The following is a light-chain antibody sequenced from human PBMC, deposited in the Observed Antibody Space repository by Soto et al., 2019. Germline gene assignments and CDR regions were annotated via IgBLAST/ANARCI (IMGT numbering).Light chain of an antibody. Sequence: DIQMTQSPSSLSASVGDRVTITCRASQSISSYLNWYQQKPGKAPKLLIYAASSLQSGVPSRFSGSGSGTDFTLTISSLQPEDFATYNCQQSYSTPTFGQGTKV. V-gene: IGKV1-39*01. CDR1: QSISSY. CDR3: QQSYSTPT. CDR2: AAS. J-gene: IGKJ1*01.